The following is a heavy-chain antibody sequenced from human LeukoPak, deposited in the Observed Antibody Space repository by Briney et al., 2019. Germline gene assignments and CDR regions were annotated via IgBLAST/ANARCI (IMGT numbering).Heavy chain of an antibody. D-gene: IGHD6-19*01. CDR3: ARGHSGPDY. V-gene: IGHV3-48*01. CDR1: GFAFSNYN. Sequence: GGSLRLSCAASGFAFSNYNMNWVRQAPGKGLEWVSYVSSSSHSIYYADSVKGRFTVSRDNAKNSLYLQMNSLRAEDTAVYYCARGHSGPDYWGQGTLVTVSS. CDR2: VSSSSHSI. J-gene: IGHJ4*02.